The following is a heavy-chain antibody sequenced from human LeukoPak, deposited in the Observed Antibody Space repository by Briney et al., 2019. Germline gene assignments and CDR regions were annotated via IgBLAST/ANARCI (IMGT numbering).Heavy chain of an antibody. D-gene: IGHD4-17*01. V-gene: IGHV3-30*02. CDR1: GFTFSSYG. CDR3: AKEGTVTIVFRWYFDY. J-gene: IGHJ4*02. Sequence: GGSLRLSCAASGFTFSSYGMHWVRQAPGKGLEGVAFIRYDGSNKYYADSVKGRFTISRDNSKNTLYLQMNSLRAEDTAVYYCAKEGTVTIVFRWYFDYWGQGTLVTVSS. CDR2: IRYDGSNK.